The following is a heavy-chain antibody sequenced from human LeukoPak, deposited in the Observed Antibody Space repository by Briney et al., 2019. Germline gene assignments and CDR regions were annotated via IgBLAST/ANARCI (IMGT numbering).Heavy chain of an antibody. CDR1: GGTITGYD. J-gene: IGHJ4*02. V-gene: IGHV4-59*07. CDR3: ARVGSGSHFDY. D-gene: IGHD5-12*01. CDR2: ADSRGST. Sequence: SDTLSLTCAVSGGTITGYDWSWIRQPPGKGLDWIGYADSRGSTLYNPSLKSRVAISVDTSQRQLSLRLTSVTAADTAVYYCARVGSGSHFDYWGQGTLVAVSS.